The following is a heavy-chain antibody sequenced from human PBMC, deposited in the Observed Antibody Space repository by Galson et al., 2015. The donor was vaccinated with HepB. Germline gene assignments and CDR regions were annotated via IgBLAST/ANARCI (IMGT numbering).Heavy chain of an antibody. CDR1: GFTFSSSW. D-gene: IGHD3-10*01. CDR3: ARVFPWNTMLIAYYFDD. J-gene: IGHJ4*02. V-gene: IGHV3-7*03. CDR2: INQDGSEA. Sequence: SLRLSCAVSGFTFSSSWMSWVRQAPGKGLEWVANINQDGSEAYNADSVRGRFIISRDNAKNSLSLQLNSLRADDTAVYYCARVFPWNTMLIAYYFDDWGQGTLVSVSS.